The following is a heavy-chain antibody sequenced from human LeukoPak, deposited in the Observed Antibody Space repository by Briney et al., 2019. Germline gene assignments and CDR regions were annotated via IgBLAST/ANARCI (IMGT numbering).Heavy chain of an antibody. V-gene: IGHV4-34*01. CDR1: GGSFSSYY. J-gene: IGHJ4*02. CDR3: ARDLTADFWSGYSDDDHDY. D-gene: IGHD3-3*01. CDR2: INHSGSP. Sequence: PSETLSLTCAVYGGSFSSYYWNWIRQPPGKGLEWIGEINHSGSPKYNPSLKGRVTMSIDTSKNQFSLRLRSVTAADTAVYYCARDLTADFWSGYSDDDHDYWGQGTLVTVSS.